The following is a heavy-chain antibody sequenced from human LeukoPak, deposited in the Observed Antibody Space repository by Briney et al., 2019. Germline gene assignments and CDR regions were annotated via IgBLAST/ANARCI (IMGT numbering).Heavy chain of an antibody. CDR2: ISSSGTTI. D-gene: IGHD6-13*01. CDR3: VREGIVIAAAGKGFDY. Sequence: GGSLRLSCAASGFTFSYYAMHWVRQAPGKGLEWVAYISSSGTTIYYADSVKGRFTISRDNAKNSLYLQMNGLRAEDTAVYYCVREGIVIAAAGKGFDYWGQGTLVTVSS. CDR1: GFTFSYYA. V-gene: IGHV3-48*03. J-gene: IGHJ4*02.